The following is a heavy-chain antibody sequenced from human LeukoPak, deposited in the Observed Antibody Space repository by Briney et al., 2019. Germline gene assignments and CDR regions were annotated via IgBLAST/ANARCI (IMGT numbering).Heavy chain of an antibody. J-gene: IGHJ3*02. Sequence: PGGSLRLSCAASGFTFSSYSMNWVRQAPGKGMEWASYISSSSSTIYYADSVKRRFTISRDNAKNSLYLQMNSLRDEDPAVYYCARVQYSSSCITENAFDIWGQGTMVTVSS. V-gene: IGHV3-48*02. CDR2: ISSSSSTI. D-gene: IGHD6-13*01. CDR1: GFTFSSYS. CDR3: ARVQYSSSCITENAFDI.